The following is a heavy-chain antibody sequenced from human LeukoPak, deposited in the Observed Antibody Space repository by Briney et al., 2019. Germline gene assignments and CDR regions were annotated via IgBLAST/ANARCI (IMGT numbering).Heavy chain of an antibody. J-gene: IGHJ4*02. CDR3: AREKGYYDSSGYSAGNFDY. CDR2: IYYSGST. V-gene: IGHV4-59*01. CDR1: GGSISSYY. Sequence: SETLSLTCTVSGGSISSYYWIWIRQPPGKGLEWIGYIYYSGSTNYNPSLKSRVTISVDTSKNQFSLKLSSVTAVDTAVYYCAREKGYYDSSGYSAGNFDYWGQGTLVTVSS. D-gene: IGHD3-22*01.